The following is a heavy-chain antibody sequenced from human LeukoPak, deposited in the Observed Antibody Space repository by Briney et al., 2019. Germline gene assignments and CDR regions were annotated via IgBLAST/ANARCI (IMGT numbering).Heavy chain of an antibody. Sequence: PGGSLRLSCAASGFTFSSYAMSWVRQAPGKGLEWVSAISGSGGSTYYADSVKGRFTISRDNSKNTLYLQMNSLRAEDTAVYYCAKFPRHPRTTGIQLWLYYFDYWGQGTLVTVSS. V-gene: IGHV3-23*01. CDR1: GFTFSSYA. D-gene: IGHD5-18*01. J-gene: IGHJ4*02. CDR2: ISGSGGST. CDR3: AKFPRHPRTTGIQLWLYYFDY.